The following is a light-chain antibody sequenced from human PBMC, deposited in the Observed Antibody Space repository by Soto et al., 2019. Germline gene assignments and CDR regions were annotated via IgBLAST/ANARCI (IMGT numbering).Light chain of an antibody. J-gene: IGKJ1*01. CDR1: QGIGNA. CDR2: GAS. Sequence: AIQMTQSPSSLSASVGDRVTISCRASQGIGNALVWYQQKPGKPPKVLIYGASNLQSGVPPRFSGSGSGTDFTLAISSLQPEDSATYYCLQDINYPWTFGQGTTGDIK. V-gene: IGKV1-6*01. CDR3: LQDINYPWT.